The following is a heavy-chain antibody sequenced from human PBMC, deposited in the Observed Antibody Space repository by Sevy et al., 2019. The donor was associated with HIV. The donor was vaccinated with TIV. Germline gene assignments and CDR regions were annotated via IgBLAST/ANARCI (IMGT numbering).Heavy chain of an antibody. CDR3: AKSSLPYGYYDFDF. CDR2: ISGSGDSK. CDR1: GFTFNSHA. D-gene: IGHD5-18*01. J-gene: IGHJ4*02. V-gene: IGHV3-23*01. Sequence: GGSLRLSCEASGFTFNSHAMTWVRQAPGKGLEWVSAISGSGDSKYYAGSVKGRLTISRDNSKNIMYLQMTSLGADDTAVFYCAKSSLPYGYYDFDFWGQGTVVTVSS.